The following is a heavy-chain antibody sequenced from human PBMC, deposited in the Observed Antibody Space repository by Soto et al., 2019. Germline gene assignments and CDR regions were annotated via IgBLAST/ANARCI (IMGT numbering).Heavy chain of an antibody. CDR2: ISYDGSNR. J-gene: IGHJ6*02. D-gene: IGHD2-15*01. CDR1: GFTFSSYG. CDR3: AKSPLVVVAATGYMDA. V-gene: IGHV3-30*18. Sequence: GGSLRLSCAASGFTFSSYGMHWVRQAPGKGLEWVAVISYDGSNRYYADSVKGRFTISRDNSKNTLYLQMNSLRAEDTAVYYCAKSPLVVVAATGYMDAWGQGTTVTVSS.